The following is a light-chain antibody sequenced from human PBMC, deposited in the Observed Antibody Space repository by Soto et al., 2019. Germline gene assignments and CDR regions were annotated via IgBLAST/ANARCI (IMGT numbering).Light chain of an antibody. CDR3: QQYNKWPPLT. J-gene: IGKJ4*01. CDR2: DAY. V-gene: IGKV3-15*01. CDR1: QSVSSK. Sequence: EIVMTQSPATLSVSPGERATLSCRASQSVSSKLAWYQQKPGQAPRLLIYDAYTRATGIPARFSGSGSGTEFTLTIGSLQSEDFATYYCQQYNKWPPLTFGGGTTVEIK.